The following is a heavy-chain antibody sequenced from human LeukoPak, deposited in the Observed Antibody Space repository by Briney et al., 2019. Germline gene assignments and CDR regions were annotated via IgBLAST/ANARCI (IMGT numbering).Heavy chain of an antibody. CDR3: ATQPQYCSSTSCYSDY. CDR1: GGTFSSYA. CDR2: IIPIFGRA. J-gene: IGHJ4*02. D-gene: IGHD2-2*01. V-gene: IGHV1-69*01. Sequence: SVKVSCKASGGTFSSYAISWVRQAPGQGLEWMGGIIPIFGRANYAQKFQGRVTITADESTSTAYMELSSLRSEDTAVYYCATQPQYCSSTSCYSDYWGQGTLVTVSS.